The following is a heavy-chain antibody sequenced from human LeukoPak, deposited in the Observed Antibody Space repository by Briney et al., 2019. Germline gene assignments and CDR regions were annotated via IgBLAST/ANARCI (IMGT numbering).Heavy chain of an antibody. V-gene: IGHV1-8*01. D-gene: IGHD6-13*01. Sequence: ASVKVSCKASGYTFTSYDINWVRQATGQGLEWMGWMNPNSGNTGYAQKFQGRVTMTRNTSISTAYMELSSLRSEDTAVYYCACWYGSWNDAFDIWGQGTMVTVSS. CDR2: MNPNSGNT. CDR3: ACWYGSWNDAFDI. CDR1: GYTFTSYD. J-gene: IGHJ3*02.